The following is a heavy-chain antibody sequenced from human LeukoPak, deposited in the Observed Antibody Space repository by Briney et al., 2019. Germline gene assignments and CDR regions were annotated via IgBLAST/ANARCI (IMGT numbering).Heavy chain of an antibody. Sequence: GGSLRLSCAASGFIFSSYALHWVRQAPGKGLEYVSAISSNGGSTYYANSVKGRFTISRDNSKNTLYLQMGSLRAEDTAVYYCARRGAGYDSYYYYYIGVWGKGATLTVSS. D-gene: IGHD5-12*01. CDR3: ARRGAGYDSYYYYYIGV. CDR1: GFIFSSYA. CDR2: ISSNGGST. J-gene: IGHJ6*03. V-gene: IGHV3-64*01.